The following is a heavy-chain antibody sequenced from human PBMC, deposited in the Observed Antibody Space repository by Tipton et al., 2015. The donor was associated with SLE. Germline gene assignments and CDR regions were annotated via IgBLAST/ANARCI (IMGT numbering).Heavy chain of an antibody. CDR2: IPYDGRDK. Sequence: SLRLSCVASGFTFSLYGMHWVRQAPGKGLEWVAVIPYDGRDKYYVDSVKGRFTISRDNSKNTVYLQMNSLTAEDTAIYYCAKSRGVAAARIQHWGQGTLVTVSS. J-gene: IGHJ1*01. V-gene: IGHV3-30*18. CDR1: GFTFSLYG. D-gene: IGHD6-13*01. CDR3: AKSRGVAAARIQH.